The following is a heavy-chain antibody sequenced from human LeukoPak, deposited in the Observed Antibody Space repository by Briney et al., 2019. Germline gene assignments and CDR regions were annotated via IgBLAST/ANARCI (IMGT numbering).Heavy chain of an antibody. J-gene: IGHJ4*02. D-gene: IGHD5-12*01. CDR2: MKQDGSEK. CDR3: ARDLGHTGYDLYDY. V-gene: IGHV3-7*01. Sequence: GGSLRLSCAVSGINFRGYWMAWVRQAPGKGLEWVANMKQDGSEKYYDDSVKGRFTISRDNAKNSLYLEMNSLRVEDTAVYYCARDLGHTGYDLYDYWGQGTLVTVSS. CDR1: GINFRGYW.